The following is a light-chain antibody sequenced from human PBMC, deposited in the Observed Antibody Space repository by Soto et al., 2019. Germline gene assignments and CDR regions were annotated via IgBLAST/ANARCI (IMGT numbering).Light chain of an antibody. J-gene: IGLJ3*02. CDR2: EVS. V-gene: IGLV2-8*01. CDR1: SSDVGGYNS. CDR3: SSYAGSNTWV. Sequence: QSALTQPPSASGSPGQSVTISCTGTSSDVGGYNSVSWYQQHPGKAPKLMIYEVSKRPSGVPDRFSGSKSGNTASLTVSGLQDEDEADYYCSSYAGSNTWVFGGGTKLTVL.